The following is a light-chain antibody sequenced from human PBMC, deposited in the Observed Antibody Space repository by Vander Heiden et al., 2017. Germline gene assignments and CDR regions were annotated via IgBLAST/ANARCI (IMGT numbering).Light chain of an antibody. V-gene: IGLV6-57*04. Sequence: FMLTQPHSVPHSPGKTVTISCTRRSGHVARDFVQWYQQRPGSAPIIVMSENSRRPSGVPDRFSGSIDRSSNSASLTISGLMTEDEADYCCQSYDGTHVIFGGGSRLTVL. CDR1: SGHVARDF. CDR2: ENS. CDR3: QSYDGTHVI. J-gene: IGLJ2*01.